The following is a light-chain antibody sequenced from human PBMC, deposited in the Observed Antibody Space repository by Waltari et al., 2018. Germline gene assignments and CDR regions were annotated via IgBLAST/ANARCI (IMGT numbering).Light chain of an antibody. CDR1: SSDVGGYNF. J-gene: IGLJ2*01. Sequence: HSALTQAASVSGSPGQSITISCTGTSSDVGGYNFVSWFQQHPGKAPKLMIYDVSSRPSGVSNRFSGSKSGFTASLTISGLQAEDEADYYCSSYTTTGTRVFGAGTKVTVL. V-gene: IGLV2-14*03. CDR2: DVS. CDR3: SSYTTTGTRV.